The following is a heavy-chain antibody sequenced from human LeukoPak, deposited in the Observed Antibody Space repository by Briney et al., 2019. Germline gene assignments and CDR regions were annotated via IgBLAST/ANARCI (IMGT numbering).Heavy chain of an antibody. CDR2: IVPIFGTA. CDR3: ARDSSEFRSLIPH. Sequence: GASGKVSCKASGGTFSSNAISWVRQAPGQGLEWMGGIVPIFGTAKYAQKFQGRVTITADESTSTVYMELSRLRSEDTAVYYCARDSSEFRSLIPHWGQGTLVTVSS. J-gene: IGHJ1*01. V-gene: IGHV1-69*13. CDR1: GGTFSSNA. D-gene: IGHD2-21*01.